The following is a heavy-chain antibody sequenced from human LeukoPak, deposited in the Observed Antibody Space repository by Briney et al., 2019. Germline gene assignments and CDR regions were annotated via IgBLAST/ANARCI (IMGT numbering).Heavy chain of an antibody. CDR2: ISGSGGST. D-gene: IGHD3-10*01. Sequence: GGSLRLSCAAFGFTFSSYAMSWVRQAPGKGLEWVSDISGSGGSTYYADSVKGRFTISRDNSKNTLYLQLNSLQAEDTAVYYCTTDQVVRGVTNDYWGQGTLVTVSS. J-gene: IGHJ4*02. CDR1: GFTFSSYA. CDR3: TTDQVVRGVTNDY. V-gene: IGHV3-23*01.